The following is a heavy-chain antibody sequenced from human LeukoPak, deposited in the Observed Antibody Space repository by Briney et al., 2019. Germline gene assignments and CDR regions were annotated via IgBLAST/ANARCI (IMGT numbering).Heavy chain of an antibody. CDR2: IIPILGIA. D-gene: IGHD3-22*01. CDR3: AREQHYYDSSGYYYFRWFDP. CDR1: GGTFSSYA. J-gene: IGHJ5*02. Sequence: SVKVSCKASGGTFSSYAISWVRQAPGQGLEWMGRIIPILGIANYAQKLQGRVTITADKSTSTAYMELSSLRSEDTAVYYCAREQHYYDSSGYYYFRWFDPWGQGTLVTVSS. V-gene: IGHV1-69*04.